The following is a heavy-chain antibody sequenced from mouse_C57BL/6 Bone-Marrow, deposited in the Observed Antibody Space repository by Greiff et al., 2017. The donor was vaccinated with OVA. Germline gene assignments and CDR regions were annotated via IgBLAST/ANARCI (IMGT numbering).Heavy chain of an antibody. CDR1: GYTFTDYE. CDR2: IDPGTGGT. J-gene: IGHJ4*01. Sequence: VQLKESGAELVRPGASVTLSCKASGYTFTDYEMHWVKQTPVHGLEWIGAIDPGTGGTAYNQKFKGKAILTADKSSSTAYMELRSLTSEDSAVYYCTRGYSNYYAMDYWGQGTSVTVSS. V-gene: IGHV1-15*01. CDR3: TRGYSNYYAMDY. D-gene: IGHD2-5*01.